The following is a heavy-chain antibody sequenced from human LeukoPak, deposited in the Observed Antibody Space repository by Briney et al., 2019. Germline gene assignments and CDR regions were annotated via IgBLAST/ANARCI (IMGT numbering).Heavy chain of an antibody. CDR2: IYESGST. J-gene: IGHJ5*02. CDR3: ARHTGGARYYDILTGYPNWFDP. V-gene: IGHV4-39*01. Sequence: SETLSLTCTFSGDSISSSSYYWGWIRQPPGKGLEWIGSIYESGSTYYNPSLKSRVTISVDTSKNQFSLKLSSVTAADTAVYYCARHTGGARYYDILTGYPNWFDPWGQGTLVTVSS. D-gene: IGHD3-9*01. CDR1: GDSISSSSYY.